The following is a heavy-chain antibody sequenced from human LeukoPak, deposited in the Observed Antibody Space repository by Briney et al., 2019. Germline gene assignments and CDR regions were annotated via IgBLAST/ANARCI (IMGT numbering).Heavy chain of an antibody. D-gene: IGHD7-27*01. V-gene: IGHV4-59*01. CDR2: MFHSGDT. J-gene: IGHJ4*02. CDR1: GASIRNYY. CDR3: ARRIKLGVGVQYFDY. Sequence: PSETLSLTCSVSGASIRNYYWSWIRQPPGKGLEWIGYMFHSGDTKYNPSLKSRVIISVDTSKSQFSLELKSVTAADTAVYFCARRIKLGVGVQYFDYWGQGTLVTVSS.